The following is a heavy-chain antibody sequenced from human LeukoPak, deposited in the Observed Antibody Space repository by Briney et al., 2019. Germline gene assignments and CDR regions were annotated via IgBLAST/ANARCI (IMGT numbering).Heavy chain of an antibody. Sequence: ASVKVSCKASGYTFTSYGISWVRQAPGQGLEWMGWISAYNGNTNYAQKLQGRVTMTTDTSTSTAYMELRSLRSDDTAVYYCARIESMGSSSGDFVDYWGQGTLVTVSS. CDR2: ISAYNGNT. D-gene: IGHD6-6*01. CDR3: ARIESMGSSSGDFVDY. CDR1: GYTFTSYG. V-gene: IGHV1-18*01. J-gene: IGHJ4*02.